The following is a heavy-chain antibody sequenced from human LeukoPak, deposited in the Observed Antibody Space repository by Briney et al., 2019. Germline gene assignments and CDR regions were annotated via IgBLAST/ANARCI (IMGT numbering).Heavy chain of an antibody. V-gene: IGHV1-3*01. Sequence: ASVKVSCKASGYTFTTYAMHWVRQAPGQRLEWMGWINAGNGNTKYSQKFQARVTITRDTSASTAYMELRSLRSDDTAVYYCAREEWLRKAVDYWGQGTLVTVSS. CDR2: INAGNGNT. D-gene: IGHD5-12*01. CDR3: AREEWLRKAVDY. CDR1: GYTFTTYA. J-gene: IGHJ4*02.